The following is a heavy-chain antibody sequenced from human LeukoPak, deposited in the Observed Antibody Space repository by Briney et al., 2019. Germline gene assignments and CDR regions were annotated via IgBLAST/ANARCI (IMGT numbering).Heavy chain of an antibody. Sequence: GGSLRLSCAASRFTFNIYAMSWVRQAPGKGLEWVSSISGSGGGTFYASSVRGRFTISRDNSKHTVFLRMNGLRAEDTAIYYCAKWDENFYYMDVWGQGTTVTVSS. CDR3: AKWDENFYYMDV. CDR1: RFTFNIYA. J-gene: IGHJ6*03. V-gene: IGHV3-23*01. CDR2: ISGSGGGT. D-gene: IGHD1-26*01.